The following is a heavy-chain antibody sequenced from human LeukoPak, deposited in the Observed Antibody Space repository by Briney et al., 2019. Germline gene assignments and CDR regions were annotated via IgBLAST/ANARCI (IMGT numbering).Heavy chain of an antibody. D-gene: IGHD3-10*01. Sequence: GGSLRLSCAASGFTFSSYWMHWVRQAPGKGLVWVSRINSDGSSTSYADSVKGRFTISRDNAKNTLYLQMNSLRAEDTAVYYCASDPYYYAHDAFDIWGQGTMVTVSS. CDR2: INSDGSST. CDR3: ASDPYYYAHDAFDI. J-gene: IGHJ3*02. CDR1: GFTFSSYW. V-gene: IGHV3-74*01.